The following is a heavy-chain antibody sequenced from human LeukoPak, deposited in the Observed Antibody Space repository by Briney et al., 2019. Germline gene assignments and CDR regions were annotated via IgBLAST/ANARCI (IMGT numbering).Heavy chain of an antibody. CDR3: AKLSSSLDY. V-gene: IGHV3-74*01. J-gene: IGHJ4*02. CDR1: GFTFTTYC. Sequence: GGSLRLSCAASGFTFTTYCMHWVRQAPGKGLVWVSRVCSDARATSYADSVKGRFTISRDNSKNTLYLQMNSLRAEDTAVYYCAKLSSSLDYWGQGTLVTVSS. D-gene: IGHD6-13*01. CDR2: VCSDARAT.